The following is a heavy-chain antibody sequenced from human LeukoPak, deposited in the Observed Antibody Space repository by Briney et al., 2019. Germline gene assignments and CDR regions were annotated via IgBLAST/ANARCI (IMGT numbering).Heavy chain of an antibody. V-gene: IGHV3-21*01. Sequence: GGSLRLSCAASGFTFSSYSMNWVRQAPGKGLEWVSSISSSSSYIYYADSVKGRFTISRDNAKNSLYLQMNGLRAEDTAVYYCARDRPLGYCSGGSCYPWFDPWGQGTLVTVSS. CDR2: ISSSSSYI. CDR1: GFTFSSYS. J-gene: IGHJ5*02. D-gene: IGHD2-15*01. CDR3: ARDRPLGYCSGGSCYPWFDP.